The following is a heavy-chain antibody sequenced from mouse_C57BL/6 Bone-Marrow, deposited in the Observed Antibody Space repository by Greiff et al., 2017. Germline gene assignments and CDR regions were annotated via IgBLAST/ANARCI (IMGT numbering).Heavy chain of an antibody. J-gene: IGHJ4*01. CDR3: AREGLLSMDY. D-gene: IGHD2-10*01. V-gene: IGHV1-81*01. CDR1: GYTFTSYG. Sequence: LQESGAELARPGASVKLSCKASGYTFTSYGISWVKQRTGQGLEWIGEIYPRSGNTYYNEKFKGKATLTADKSSSTAYMELRSLTSEDSAGYFCAREGLLSMDYWGQGTSVTVSS. CDR2: IYPRSGNT.